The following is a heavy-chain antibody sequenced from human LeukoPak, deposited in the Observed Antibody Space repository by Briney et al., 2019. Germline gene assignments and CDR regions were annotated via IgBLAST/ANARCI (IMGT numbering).Heavy chain of an antibody. J-gene: IGHJ4*02. V-gene: IGHV1-2*02. D-gene: IGHD4-17*01. CDR2: INPYSGGT. Sequence: GASVKVSCKASGYTFTDYYMHWVRHAPGKGLEWMGWINPYSGGTKNAQKFQGRVTMTRDASTSTAYMDLSRLTFDDTALYYCARGDIYGDYVWWGQGTLVTVSS. CDR3: ARGDIYGDYVW. CDR1: GYTFTDYY.